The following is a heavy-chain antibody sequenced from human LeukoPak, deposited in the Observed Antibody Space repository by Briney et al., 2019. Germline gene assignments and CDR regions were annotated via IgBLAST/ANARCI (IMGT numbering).Heavy chain of an antibody. CDR3: ARRHLGTMVRGYNWFDP. D-gene: IGHD3-10*01. J-gene: IGHJ5*02. V-gene: IGHV4-4*09. Sequence: SETLSLTCTVSGGSISSYYWSWIRQPPGKGLEWIGYIYTSGSTNYNPSLKSRVTISVDTSKNQFSLKLSSVTAADTAVYYCARRHLGTMVRGYNWFDPWGQGTLVTVSS. CDR2: IYTSGST. CDR1: GGSISSYY.